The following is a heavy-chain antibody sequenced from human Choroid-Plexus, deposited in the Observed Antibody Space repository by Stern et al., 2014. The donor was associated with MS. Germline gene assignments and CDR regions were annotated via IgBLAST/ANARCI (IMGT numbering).Heavy chain of an antibody. CDR3: AREGVIVGPNRFDS. Sequence: VQLVQSGAEVKKPGASVKVSCKTSGYTFTDYEINWVRQAPGQGLEWMGWMNPNSDSSGSAQRFQGRVTMTRNTSISTAYMELSSLRSEDTAVYYCAREGVIVGPNRFDSWGQGTLVIVSS. J-gene: IGHJ4*02. V-gene: IGHV1-8*01. CDR2: MNPNSDSS. D-gene: IGHD1-26*01. CDR1: GYTFTDYE.